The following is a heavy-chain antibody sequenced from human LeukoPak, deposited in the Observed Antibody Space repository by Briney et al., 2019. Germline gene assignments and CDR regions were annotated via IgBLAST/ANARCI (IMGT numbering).Heavy chain of an antibody. CDR1: GYTFTGYY. CDR2: INPNSGGT. V-gene: IGHV1-2*02. J-gene: IGHJ4*02. CDR3: AREGYCSNTSCYGVDY. D-gene: IGHD2-2*01. Sequence: ASVKVSCKASGYTFTGYYMHWVRQAPGQGLEWMGWINPNSGGTNYAQKFQGRVTMTRDTSISTAYMELSSLRSDGTAVYYCAREGYCSNTSCYGVDYWGQGALVTVSS.